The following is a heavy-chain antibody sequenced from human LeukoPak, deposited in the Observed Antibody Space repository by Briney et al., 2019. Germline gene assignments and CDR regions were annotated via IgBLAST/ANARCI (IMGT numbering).Heavy chain of an antibody. CDR1: GGTFSSYA. CDR2: IIPIFGTA. D-gene: IGHD2-15*01. V-gene: IGHV1-69*13. J-gene: IGHJ6*04. Sequence: SVKVSCKASGGTFSSYAISWVRQAPGQGLEWMGGIIPIFGTANYAQKFQGRVTITADESTSTAYMELSSPRSEDTAVYYCARSGYCSGGSCYSNYYYGMDVWGKGTTVTVSS. CDR3: ARSGYCSGGSCYSNYYYGMDV.